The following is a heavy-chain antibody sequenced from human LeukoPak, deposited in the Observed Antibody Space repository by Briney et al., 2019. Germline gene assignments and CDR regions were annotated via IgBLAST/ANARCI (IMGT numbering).Heavy chain of an antibody. CDR1: GFTFSSYA. V-gene: IGHV3-23*01. CDR2: ISGSGGST. J-gene: IGHJ4*02. Sequence: AGSLRLSCAASGFTFSSYAMSWVRQAPGKGLEWVSAISGSGGSTYYADSVKGRFTISRDNSKNTLYLQMNSLRAEDTAVYYCARYYYGSGSYYHDYWGQGTLVTVSS. D-gene: IGHD3-10*01. CDR3: ARYYYGSGSYYHDY.